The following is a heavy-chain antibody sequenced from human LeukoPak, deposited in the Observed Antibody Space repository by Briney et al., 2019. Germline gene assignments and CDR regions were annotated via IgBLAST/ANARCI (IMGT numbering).Heavy chain of an antibody. D-gene: IGHD4-23*01. J-gene: IGHJ4*02. CDR1: GFTFSSYA. CDR3: ASGGNPRYY. CDR2: ISYDGSNK. V-gene: IGHV3-30*01. Sequence: GGSLRLSCAASGFTFSSYAMHWVRQAPGKGLEWVAVISYDGSNKYYADSVKGRFTISRDNSKNTLYPQMNSLRAEDTAVYYCASGGNPRYYWGQGTLVTVPS.